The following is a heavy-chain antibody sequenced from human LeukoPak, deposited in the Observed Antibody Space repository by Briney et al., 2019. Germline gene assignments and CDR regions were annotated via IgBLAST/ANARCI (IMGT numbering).Heavy chain of an antibody. CDR1: GFTSSSYG. Sequence: GGSLRLSCAASGFTSSSYGMSWVRQAPGKGLEWVSAISGSGDSTYYADSVKGRFTISRDNSKNTLFLQMNSLRAEDTAVYYCAKGGVVPAAIPLDFDYWGQGTLVTVSS. CDR3: AKGGVVPAAIPLDFDY. CDR2: ISGSGDST. V-gene: IGHV3-23*01. D-gene: IGHD2-2*01. J-gene: IGHJ4*02.